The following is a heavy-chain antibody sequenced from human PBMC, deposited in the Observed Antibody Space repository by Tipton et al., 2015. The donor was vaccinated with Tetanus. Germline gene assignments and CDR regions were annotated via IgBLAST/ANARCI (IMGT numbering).Heavy chain of an antibody. V-gene: IGHV4-61*08. CDR3: ARALKQGANWFDP. CDR2: VHHNGSP. D-gene: IGHD3-16*01. Sequence: TLSLTCTVSGGSVGRGAYYWSWIRQPPGKGLEWMGNVHHNGSPNPNPSLKSRLTFSLNSSKNRFSLKLDSVTAADTAIYYCARALKQGANWFDPWGQGTLVTVSS. CDR1: GGSVGRGAYY. J-gene: IGHJ5*02.